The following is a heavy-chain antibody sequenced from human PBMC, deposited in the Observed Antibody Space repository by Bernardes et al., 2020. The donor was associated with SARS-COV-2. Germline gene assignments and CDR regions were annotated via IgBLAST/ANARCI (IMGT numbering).Heavy chain of an antibody. CDR2: MNPNSGGT. Sequence: ASVKDSCKASGYTFIGYYIHWVRQAPGLGLEWMGWMNPNSGGTTCAQKFHGRVTMTRDTSITTAYIELNSLMSDDTAVYYCARGHDTWTDVYYSYYNGMDVWGQGTTITISS. J-gene: IGHJ6*02. CDR1: GYTFIGYY. D-gene: IGHD1-1*01. CDR3: ARGHDTWTDVYYSYYNGMDV. V-gene: IGHV1-2*02.